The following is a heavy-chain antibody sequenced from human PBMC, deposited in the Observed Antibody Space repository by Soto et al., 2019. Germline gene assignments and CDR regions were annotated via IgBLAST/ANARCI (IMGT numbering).Heavy chain of an antibody. CDR1: GFTFSSYG. D-gene: IGHD1-7*01. V-gene: IGHV3-33*01. J-gene: IGHJ4*02. CDR3: ARDNWNYESGSGSGGIYYFDY. Sequence: GGSLRLSCAASGFTFSSYGMHWVRQAPGKGLEWVAVIWYDGSNKYYADSVKGRFTISRDNSKNTLYLQMNSLRAEDTAVYYCARDNWNYESGSGSGGIYYFDYWGQGTLVTVSS. CDR2: IWYDGSNK.